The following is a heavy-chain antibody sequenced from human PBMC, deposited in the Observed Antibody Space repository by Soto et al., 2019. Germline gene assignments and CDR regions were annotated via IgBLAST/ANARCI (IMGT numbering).Heavy chain of an antibody. J-gene: IGHJ6*02. CDR3: AREPAWGATTYYSYGMDV. V-gene: IGHV4-4*07. CDR1: GGSISSYD. Sequence: SETLSLTCTVSGGSISSYDCSWIRQPAWKGLEWIGRIYTSGSTNYNPSLKSRVTMSVDTSKNQFSLKLSSVTAADTAVYYCAREPAWGATTYYSYGMDVWGQGTTVTVCS. CDR2: IYTSGST. D-gene: IGHD5-12*01.